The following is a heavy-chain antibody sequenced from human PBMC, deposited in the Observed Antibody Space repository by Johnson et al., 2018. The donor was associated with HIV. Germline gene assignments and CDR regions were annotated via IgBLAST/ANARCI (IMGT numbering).Heavy chain of an antibody. V-gene: IGHV3-30*04. Sequence: MQLVESGGGVVQPGRSLRLSCAASGFTFSSYSLHWVRQAPGKGLEWVAVTSYDGGNKYYADSVKGRFTISRDNSKNTLYLQMNSLRAEDSAVYYCAASWYGVARPNAFDIWGQGTMVTVSS. CDR2: TSYDGGNK. D-gene: IGHD2-2*01. J-gene: IGHJ3*02. CDR3: AASWYGVARPNAFDI. CDR1: GFTFSSYS.